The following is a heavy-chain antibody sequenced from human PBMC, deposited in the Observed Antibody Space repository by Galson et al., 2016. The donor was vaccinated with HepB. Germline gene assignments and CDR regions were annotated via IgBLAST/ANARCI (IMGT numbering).Heavy chain of an antibody. Sequence: SETLSLTCTVSGYSISEGYYWGWIRQPPGRGLEWIGSIATFSHTENTYYSPSLNSRVTISVDTSENQISLKLTSVTAAATAVYYCVRGEVVAAILSIWGQGTLVAVSS. CDR1: GYSISEGYY. CDR2: IATFSHTENT. V-gene: IGHV4-38-2*02. J-gene: IGHJ4*02. D-gene: IGHD2-15*01. CDR3: VRGEVVAAILSI.